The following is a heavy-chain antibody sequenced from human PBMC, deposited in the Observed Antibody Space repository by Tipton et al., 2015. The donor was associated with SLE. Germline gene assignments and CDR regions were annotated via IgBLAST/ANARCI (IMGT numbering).Heavy chain of an antibody. D-gene: IGHD1-26*01. V-gene: IGHV4-31*02. CDR1: GGSISSGGYY. Sequence: LRLSCTVSGGSISSGGYYWSWIRQHPGKGLEWIGYIYYSGSTYYNPSLKSRVTISVDTSKNQFSLKLSSVTAADTAVYYCAREGGSYSFDYWGQGTLVAVSS. CDR3: AREGGSYSFDY. J-gene: IGHJ4*02. CDR2: IYYSGST.